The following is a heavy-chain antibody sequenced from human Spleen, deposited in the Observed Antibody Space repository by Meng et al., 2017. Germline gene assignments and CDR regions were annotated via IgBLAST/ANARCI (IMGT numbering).Heavy chain of an antibody. CDR3: AKGDRIVGVVATYFDY. Sequence: GESLKISCAASGFTFSSYAMSWVRQAPGKGLEWVSAISGSGTGTYYADSVKGRFTISRDNSKNTLYLQMNSLRAEDTALYYWAKGDRIVGVVATYFDYWGQGTLVTVSS. CDR1: GFTFSSYA. CDR2: ISGSGTGT. V-gene: IGHV3-23*01. J-gene: IGHJ4*02. D-gene: IGHD2-15*01.